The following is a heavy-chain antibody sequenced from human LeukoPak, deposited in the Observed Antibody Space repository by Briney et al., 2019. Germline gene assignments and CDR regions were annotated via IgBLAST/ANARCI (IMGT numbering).Heavy chain of an antibody. D-gene: IGHD6-13*01. CDR1: GGSMNINNYY. J-gene: IGHJ5*02. CDR3: ASGGAAAGTGYNWFDP. V-gene: IGHV4-39*07. CDR2: IYYTGTT. Sequence: SETLSLTCTVSGGSMNINNYYWAWIRQSPGKGLEWLGSIYYTGTTYYNPSLDHRVTISVDTSKNQFSLRLSFVTAADTAVYYCASGGAAAGTGYNWFDPWGQGTLVTVSS.